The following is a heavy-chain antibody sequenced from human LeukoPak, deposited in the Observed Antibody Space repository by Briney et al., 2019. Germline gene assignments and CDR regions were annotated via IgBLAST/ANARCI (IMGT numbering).Heavy chain of an antibody. D-gene: IGHD5-18*01. V-gene: IGHV4-31*03. CDR1: GGSISSGGYY. CDR2: IYYSGSS. CDR3: ARDRGNTAMVTPYYFDY. J-gene: IGHJ4*02. Sequence: SETLSLTCTVSGGSISSGGYYWSWICQHPGKGLEWIGYIYYSGSSYYNPSLKSRVTISVDTSKNQFSLKLSSVTAADTAVYYCARDRGNTAMVTPYYFDYWGQGTLVTVSS.